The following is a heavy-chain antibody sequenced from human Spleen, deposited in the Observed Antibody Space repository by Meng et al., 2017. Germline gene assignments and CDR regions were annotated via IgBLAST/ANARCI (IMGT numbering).Heavy chain of an antibody. CDR1: GYTITGYY. CDR2: IDPDSGGT. CDR3: AREYGGYEPFDY. Sequence: QVWLVQSWAEGTKPGAAVKSSCKTSGYTITGYYIHWVRQAPGQGLEWMGRIDPDSGGTNSAQKFQGRVTMTRDTSISTAYMELSSLRSDDTAVYYCAREYGGYEPFDYWGQGTLVTVSS. V-gene: IGHV1-2*06. D-gene: IGHD5-12*01. J-gene: IGHJ4*02.